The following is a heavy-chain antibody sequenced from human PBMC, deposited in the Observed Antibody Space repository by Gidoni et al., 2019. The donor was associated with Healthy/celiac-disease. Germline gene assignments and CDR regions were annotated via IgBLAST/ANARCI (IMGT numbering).Heavy chain of an antibody. CDR1: GFTFSRYA. CDR2: IIGSGVST. J-gene: IGHJ5*02. V-gene: IGHV3-23*01. CDR3: AKDYVADWFDP. Sequence: EVQLLESGGGLVQPGGSLRLSCAASGFTFSRYAMSWVRHAPWKGLEWVSAIIGSGVSTYYADFLKGRFTISRDNSKNTLYLQMNILRAEDTAVYYCAKDYVADWFDPWGQGTLVTVSS. D-gene: IGHD2-15*01.